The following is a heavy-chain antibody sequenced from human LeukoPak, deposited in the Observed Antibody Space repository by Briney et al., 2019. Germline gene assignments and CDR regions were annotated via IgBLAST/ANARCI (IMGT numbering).Heavy chain of an antibody. CDR2: ISSDGSST. CDR3: ARDPPSGGFDS. Sequence: GGSLRLSCAASGFTFRNHWMHWVRQTPGKGLVWVSRISSDGSSTTYADSVKGRFTISRDNAKNTLYLQMNSLRAEDTAVYYCARDPPSGGFDSWGQGTLVTVSS. V-gene: IGHV3-74*03. J-gene: IGHJ4*02. D-gene: IGHD3-16*01. CDR1: GFTFRNHW.